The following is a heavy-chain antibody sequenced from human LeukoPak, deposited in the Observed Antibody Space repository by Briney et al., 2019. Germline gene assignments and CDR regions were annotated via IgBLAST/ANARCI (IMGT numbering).Heavy chain of an antibody. Sequence: SETLSLTCAVYGGSFSGYYWSWIRQPPGKGLEWIGGINHSGSTNYNPSLKSRVTISVDTSKNQFSLKLSSVTAADTAVYYCARGALRFLEWLLKFDPWGQGTLVTVSS. J-gene: IGHJ5*02. D-gene: IGHD3-3*01. CDR1: GGSFSGYY. CDR2: INHSGST. CDR3: ARGALRFLEWLLKFDP. V-gene: IGHV4-34*01.